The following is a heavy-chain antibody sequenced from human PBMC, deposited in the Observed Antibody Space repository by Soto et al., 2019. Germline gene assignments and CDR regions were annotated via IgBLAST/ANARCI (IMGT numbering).Heavy chain of an antibody. CDR3: ARHSGKMTTVTTLYYYYGMDV. CDR2: IYYSGST. D-gene: IGHD4-17*01. Sequence: LSLTCTVSGGSISSSSYYWGWIRQPPGKGLEWIGSIYYSGSTYYNPSLKSRVTISVDTSKNQFSLKLSSVTAADTAVYYCARHSGKMTTVTTLYYYYGMDVWGQGTTVTVS. CDR1: GGSISSSSYY. J-gene: IGHJ6*02. V-gene: IGHV4-39*01.